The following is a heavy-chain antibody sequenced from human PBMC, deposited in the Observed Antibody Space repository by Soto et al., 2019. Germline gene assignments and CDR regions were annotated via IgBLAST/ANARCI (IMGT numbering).Heavy chain of an antibody. V-gene: IGHV3-23*01. CDR3: AKVPVGATGRFDY. D-gene: IGHD1-26*01. J-gene: IGHJ4*02. Sequence: GGSLRLSCAGSGFTFSNYAMSWVRQAPGKGLAWVSAISGSGGSTYYADSVKGRFTISRDNCKNTLYLQMNSLRAEDTALYYCAKVPVGATGRFDYWGQGTLVTVSS. CDR1: GFTFSNYA. CDR2: ISGSGGST.